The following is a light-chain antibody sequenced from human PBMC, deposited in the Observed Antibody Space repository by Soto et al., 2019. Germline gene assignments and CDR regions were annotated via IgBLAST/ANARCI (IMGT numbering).Light chain of an antibody. Sequence: VMRQAPATLSVSPGERAALYARASQTINNNVAWYQLKDGQVPRLVIYGASTRATDIPARFSGSGSGTEFTLTISSLQPDDFATYYCQQYNSYSGTFGQGTKVDIK. CDR3: QQYNSYSGT. CDR1: QTINNN. CDR2: GAS. V-gene: IGKV3-15*01. J-gene: IGKJ1*01.